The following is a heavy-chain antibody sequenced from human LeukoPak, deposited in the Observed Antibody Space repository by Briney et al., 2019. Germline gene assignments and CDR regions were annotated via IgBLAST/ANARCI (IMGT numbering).Heavy chain of an antibody. CDR2: FDPEDGET. J-gene: IGHJ2*01. Sequence: GASVKVSCKVSGYTLTELSMHWVRQAPGKGLEWMGGFDPEDGETIYAQKFQGRVTMTEDTSTDTAYMELSSLRSEDTAVYYCATAHLGVWYFDLWAVAPWSLSPQ. CDR3: ATAHLGVWYFDL. CDR1: GYTLTELS. V-gene: IGHV1-24*01.